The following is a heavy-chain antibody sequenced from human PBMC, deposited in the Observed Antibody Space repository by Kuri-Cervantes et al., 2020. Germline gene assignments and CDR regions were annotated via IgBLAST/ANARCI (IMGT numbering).Heavy chain of an antibody. CDR3: ATEDRITLVRRVLSYSET. CDR1: GGTLKNFV. CDR2: ITPIFGTT. Sequence: SVKVSCKASGGTLKNFVISWVRQAPGQGLEWMGKITPIFGTTNYAQKFHDRVTISTDESTTTAYMELSNLRFDDTAVYFCATEDRITLVRRVLSYSETWGPGTLVTVSS. D-gene: IGHD3-10*01. J-gene: IGHJ4*02. V-gene: IGHV1-69*05.